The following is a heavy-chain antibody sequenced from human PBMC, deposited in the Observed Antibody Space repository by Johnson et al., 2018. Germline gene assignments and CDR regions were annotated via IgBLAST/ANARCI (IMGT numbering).Heavy chain of an antibody. J-gene: IGHJ6*03. CDR3: AREGETVMDV. Sequence: VQLVQSGGGLVQPGGSLRLSCAASGFTFSSYAMHWVRQAPGKGLEYVSAISSNGGSTYYANSVKCRFTISRDNSKNTLYLQMGSLRAEDMAVYYCAREGETVMDVWGKGTTVTVSS. CDR2: ISSNGGST. D-gene: IGHD3-16*01. V-gene: IGHV3-64*01. CDR1: GFTFSSYA.